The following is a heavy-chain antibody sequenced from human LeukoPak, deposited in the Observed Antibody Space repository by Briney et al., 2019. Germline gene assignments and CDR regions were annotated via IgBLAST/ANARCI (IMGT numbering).Heavy chain of an antibody. V-gene: IGHV4-30-4*01. Sequence: SVNLSLNCLVTGGSISSGGYYWSWIRQPPGKGLEWIGYIYYSGSTYYNPSLKSRVTISVDTSKNQFSLKLSSVTAADTAVYYCARHYEHFDYWGQGTLVTVSS. CDR3: ARHYEHFDY. CDR1: GGSISSGGYY. CDR2: IYYSGST. D-gene: IGHD4-17*01. J-gene: IGHJ4*02.